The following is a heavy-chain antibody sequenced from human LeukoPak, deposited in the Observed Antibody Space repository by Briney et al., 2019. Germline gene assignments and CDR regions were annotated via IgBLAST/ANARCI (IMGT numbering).Heavy chain of an antibody. CDR2: IYTSGST. J-gene: IGHJ6*03. CDR1: GGSISSYY. CDR3: ARGSKSILLWFGEFDMDV. V-gene: IGHV4-4*07. D-gene: IGHD3-10*01. Sequence: SETLSLTCTVSGGSISSYYWSWIRQPAGKGLEWIGRIYTSGSTNYNPSLKSRVTMSVDTSKNQFSLKLSSVTAADTAVYYCARGSKSILLWFGEFDMDVWGKGTTVTISS.